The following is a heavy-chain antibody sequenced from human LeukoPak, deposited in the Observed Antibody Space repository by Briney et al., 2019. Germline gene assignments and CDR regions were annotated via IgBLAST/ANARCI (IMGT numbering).Heavy chain of an antibody. D-gene: IGHD4-23*01. V-gene: IGHV4-59*08. CDR3: ARQPDYGGQIFDY. CDR1: GGSINTYY. Sequence: SETLSLTCIVSGGSINTYYWTWIRQPPGKGLEWIGCVSSTGATNYSPSLKSRVTMSLDTSQKQFSLKLTSVTAADTALYYCARQPDYGGQIFDYWGQGILVTVSS. J-gene: IGHJ4*02. CDR2: VSSTGAT.